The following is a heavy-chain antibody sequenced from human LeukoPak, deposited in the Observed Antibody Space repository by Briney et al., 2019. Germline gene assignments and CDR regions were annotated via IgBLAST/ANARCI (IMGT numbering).Heavy chain of an antibody. Sequence: SETLSLTCTVSGGSISSSSYYWGWTRQPPGKGLEWIGSIYYSGSTYYNPSLKSRVTISVDTSRNQFSLKLSSVTAADTAVYYCARHNPGYGSGSYHYYFDYWGQGTLVTVSS. V-gene: IGHV4-39*01. CDR3: ARHNPGYGSGSYHYYFDY. J-gene: IGHJ4*02. CDR1: GGSISSSSYY. D-gene: IGHD3-10*01. CDR2: IYYSGST.